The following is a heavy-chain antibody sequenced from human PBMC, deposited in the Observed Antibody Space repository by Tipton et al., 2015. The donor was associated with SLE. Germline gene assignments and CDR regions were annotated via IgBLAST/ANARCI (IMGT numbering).Heavy chain of an antibody. CDR2: IYHSGKT. V-gene: IGHV4-38-2*02. CDR1: GDSISSDGNY. Sequence: TLSLTCTVSGDSISSDGNYWGWIRQPPGKGLEWIGSIYHSGKTYYNPSLKSRVTISMDTSKHQFSLKLSSVTAADTAVYYCARNSLGVYYGMDVWGQGTTVTVSS. D-gene: IGHD2-8*01. CDR3: ARNSLGVYYGMDV. J-gene: IGHJ6*02.